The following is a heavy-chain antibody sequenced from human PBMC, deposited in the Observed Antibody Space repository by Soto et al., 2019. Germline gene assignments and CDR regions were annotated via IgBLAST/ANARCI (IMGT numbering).Heavy chain of an antibody. D-gene: IGHD5-18*01. J-gene: IGHJ3*02. CDR2: INPSGGST. CDR1: GYSFTSFY. CDR3: TRVSGYENAFDI. Sequence: QVQLVQSGAEVKKPGASVKVSCKASGYSFTSFYMHWVRQAPGQGLEWMGIINPSGGSTSYAQKFQGRFTMTRDTSTSTVYMELSSLRSEDTAVYYCTRVSGYENAFDIWGQGTMVTVSS. V-gene: IGHV1-46*03.